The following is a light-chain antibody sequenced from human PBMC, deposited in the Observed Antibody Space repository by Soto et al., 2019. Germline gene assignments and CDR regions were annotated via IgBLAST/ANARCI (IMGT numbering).Light chain of an antibody. J-gene: IGKJ1*01. V-gene: IGKV1-6*01. CDR3: LQGHSYPRT. CDR2: AAS. CDR1: QGIRHN. Sequence: QITQAASCRPGPVGDRVSITCLARQGIRHNLGWYQQKPGKAPKLLIFAASSIPSGVPSRFSGSGSGTDFTLTISSLQPEDFATYYCLQGHSYPRTFGQGTKVDIK.